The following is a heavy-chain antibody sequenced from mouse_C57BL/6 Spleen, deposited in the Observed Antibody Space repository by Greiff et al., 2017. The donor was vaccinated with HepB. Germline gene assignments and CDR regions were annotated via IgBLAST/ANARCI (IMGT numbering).Heavy chain of an antibody. CDR2: INPNNGGT. V-gene: IGHV1-26*01. J-gene: IGHJ3*01. CDR1: GYTFTDYY. CDR3: ARDKLRFAY. D-gene: IGHD1-1*01. Sequence: VQLQQSGPELVKPGASVKISCKASGYTFTDYYMNWVKQSHGKSLEWIGDINPNNGGTSYNQKFKGKATLTVDKSSSTAYMELRSLTSEDSAVYYCARDKLRFAYWGQGTLVTVSA.